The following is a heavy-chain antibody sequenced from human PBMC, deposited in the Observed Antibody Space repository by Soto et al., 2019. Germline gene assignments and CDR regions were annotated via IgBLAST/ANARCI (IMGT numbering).Heavy chain of an antibody. J-gene: IGHJ4*02. CDR2: SYYTGST. V-gene: IGHV4-59*08. D-gene: IGHD2-2*01. Sequence: SHTSTVADGYSISYYWSRIKKTPGKGLEWIGYSYYTGSTKYNPSLKSRVTISVDTSKNQFSLKLSSVTAADTAVYYCARRVVVLETFDYWGQGTLVTVSS. CDR3: ARRVVVLETFDY. CDR1: DGYSISYY.